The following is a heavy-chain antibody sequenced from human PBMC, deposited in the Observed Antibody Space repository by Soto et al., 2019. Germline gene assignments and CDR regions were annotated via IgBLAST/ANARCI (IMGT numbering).Heavy chain of an antibody. V-gene: IGHV3-30*18. D-gene: IGHD2-15*01. J-gene: IGHJ6*02. Sequence: QVQLVESGGGVVQPGRSLRLSCAASGFTFSSYGMHWVRQAPGKGLEWVAVISYDGSNKYHADSVKGRFTISRDNSKNTLYLQMNSLRAEDTAVYYCAKDFWVVAATNYYYGMDVGGQGTTVTVSS. CDR1: GFTFSSYG. CDR2: ISYDGSNK. CDR3: AKDFWVVAATNYYYGMDV.